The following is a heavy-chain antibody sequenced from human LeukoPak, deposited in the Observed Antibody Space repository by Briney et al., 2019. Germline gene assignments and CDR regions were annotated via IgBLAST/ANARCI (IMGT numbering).Heavy chain of an antibody. CDR1: GYSFTSYW. CDR3: ARVRGTYDSSGYYLDY. V-gene: IGHV5-51*01. J-gene: IGHJ4*02. CDR2: IYPNDSDT. Sequence: GESLKISCKGSGYSFTSYWIGWVRQMPGKGLEWMGIIYPNDSDTRYSPSFQGQVTISADKSISTAYLQWSSLKASDTAMYYCARVRGTYDSSGYYLDYWGQGTLVTVSS. D-gene: IGHD3-22*01.